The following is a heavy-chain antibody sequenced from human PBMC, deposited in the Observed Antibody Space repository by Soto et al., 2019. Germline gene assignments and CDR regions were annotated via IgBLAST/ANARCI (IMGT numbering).Heavy chain of an antibody. D-gene: IGHD4-17*01. CDR3: VSQRTTVPTQAYFDY. CDR1: GGSVTNSSYY. CDR2: VYYRVRS. J-gene: IGHJ4*02. V-gene: IGHV4-39*01. Sequence: SETLSVTCTVSGGSVTNSSYYWGWIRQYPGKGLEWIGSVYYRVRSYSKSSVKSRVTISVDTSKNRCSLSLNSVTASDTAVYFCVSQRTTVPTQAYFDYWGPGALVTVSS.